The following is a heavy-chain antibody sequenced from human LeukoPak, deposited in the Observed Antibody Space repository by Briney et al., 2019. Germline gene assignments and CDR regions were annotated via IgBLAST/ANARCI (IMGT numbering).Heavy chain of an antibody. CDR2: IYHSGST. J-gene: IGHJ4*02. D-gene: IGHD3-10*01. V-gene: IGHV4-38-2*02. CDR1: GYSISSGYY. CDR3: ASAYYYLYYFDY. Sequence: SETLSLTCTVSGYSISSGYYWGWIRQPPGKGLEWIGSIYHSGSTYYNPSLKSRVTISVDTSKNQFSLKLSSVTAADTAVYYCASAYYYLYYFDYWGQGTLVTVSS.